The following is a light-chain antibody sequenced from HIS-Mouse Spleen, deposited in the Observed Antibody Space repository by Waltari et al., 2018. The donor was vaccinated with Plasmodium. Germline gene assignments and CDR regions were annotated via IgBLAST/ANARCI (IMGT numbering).Light chain of an antibody. CDR1: QDISNY. CDR3: QQSYSTWT. J-gene: IGKJ1*01. V-gene: IGKV1-33*01. Sequence: DLQMTQSPSSLSASVGDRVTITCQASQDISNYLNWYQQKPGKAPKLLIYDASNLETGVPSRFSGSGSGTDFTFTISSLQPEDFATYYCQQSYSTWTFGQGTKVEIK. CDR2: DAS.